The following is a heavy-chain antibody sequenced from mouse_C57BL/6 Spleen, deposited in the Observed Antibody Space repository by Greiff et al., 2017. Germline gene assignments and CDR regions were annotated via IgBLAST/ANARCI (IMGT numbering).Heavy chain of an antibody. D-gene: IGHD4-1*01. V-gene: IGHV2-9-1*01. CDR2: ICTGGGT. CDR3: ARNEGNWAHWYFDV. J-gene: IGHJ1*03. Sequence: QVQLQQSGPGLVAPSQSLSITCTVSGFSLTSYAISWVRQPPGKGLEWLGVICTGGGTNYNSALKSSLSISTDNSKSQVFLKMNSLQTDDTARYCCARNEGNWAHWYFDVWGTGTTVTVSS. CDR1: GFSLTSYA.